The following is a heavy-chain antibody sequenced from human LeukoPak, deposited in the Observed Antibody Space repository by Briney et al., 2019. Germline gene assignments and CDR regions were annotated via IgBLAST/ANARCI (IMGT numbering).Heavy chain of an antibody. CDR1: GYSFSTYW. D-gene: IGHD3-10*01. J-gene: IGHJ3*01. Sequence: PGESLKISCQGSGYSFSTYWITWVRQMPGKGLEWMGIIYPGDSDTRYSPSFQGQVTISTDQSVSTAYPHWTSLTASDTAIHYCAXXXXXXSSYYGAPFDFWGQGTMVTVSS. V-gene: IGHV5-51*01. CDR2: IYPGDSDT. CDR3: AXXXXXXSSYYGAPFDF.